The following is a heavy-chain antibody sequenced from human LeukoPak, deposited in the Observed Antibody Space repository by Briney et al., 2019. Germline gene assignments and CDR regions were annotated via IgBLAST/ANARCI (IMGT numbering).Heavy chain of an antibody. CDR3: TRGLMLKIVVDTPVIDC. D-gene: IGHD3-22*01. CDR2: IRSKAYGGTT. Sequence: PGRSLRLSCTASGFTFGDYAMSWVRQAPGKGLEWVGFIRSKAYGGTTEYAASVKGRFTISRDDSKSIAYLQMNSLKTEDTAVYYCTRGLMLKIVVDTPVIDCWGQGTLVTVSS. J-gene: IGHJ4*02. V-gene: IGHV3-49*04. CDR1: GFTFGDYA.